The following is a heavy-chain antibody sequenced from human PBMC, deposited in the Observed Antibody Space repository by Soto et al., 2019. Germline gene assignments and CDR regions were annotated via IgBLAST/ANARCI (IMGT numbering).Heavy chain of an antibody. CDR3: ARDNDRPQLGGNYYYILDV. CDR1: GGTFRNSA. CDR2: IMPIFRTP. Sequence: SVKVSCKASGGTFRNSAISWVRQAPGQGLEWMGGIMPIFRTPDYAQKFHGRVTITADESTSTAYMELSGLRSDDTAVYFCARDNDRPQLGGNYYYILDVWGHGTTVTVSS. J-gene: IGHJ6*02. D-gene: IGHD1-1*01. V-gene: IGHV1-69*13.